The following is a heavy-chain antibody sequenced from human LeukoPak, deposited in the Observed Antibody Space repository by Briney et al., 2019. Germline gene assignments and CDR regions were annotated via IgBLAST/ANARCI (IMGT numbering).Heavy chain of an antibody. CDR3: ARESATGSHYYYYYYMDV. CDR2: INPNSGGT. D-gene: IGHD6-13*01. Sequence: ASVKVSCKASGYTFTGYYMHWVRQAPGQGLEWMGWINPNSGGTNYAQKFQGRVTLTRDTSISTAYMALSRLRSDDTAVYYCARESATGSHYYYYYYMDVWGKGTTVTVSS. J-gene: IGHJ6*03. CDR1: GYTFTGYY. V-gene: IGHV1-2*02.